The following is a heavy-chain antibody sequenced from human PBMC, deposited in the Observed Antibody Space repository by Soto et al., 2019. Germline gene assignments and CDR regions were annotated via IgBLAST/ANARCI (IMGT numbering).Heavy chain of an antibody. J-gene: IGHJ3*02. Sequence: PGGSLRLSCAASEFTFSDYIMNWVRQAPGKGLEWVSYISSTSSTIYYADSVQGRFTISRDNAKNSLYLQMNSLRAEDTAVYYCAREWEPDAFDIWGQGTMVTVSS. CDR3: AREWEPDAFDI. CDR1: EFTFSDYI. D-gene: IGHD1-26*01. CDR2: ISSTSSTI. V-gene: IGHV3-48*01.